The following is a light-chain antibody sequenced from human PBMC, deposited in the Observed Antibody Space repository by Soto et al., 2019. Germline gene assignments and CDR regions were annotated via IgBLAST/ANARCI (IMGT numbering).Light chain of an antibody. J-gene: IGKJ1*01. Sequence: EIVLTQSPVTLSLSPGARATLSCRASPSASSSFLAWYQQKPSQAPRLLIYGASTRATGVPVRFSGSGSGTEFTLTISSLQSEDFAVYYCQQYYNGPPWTFGRGTKVDIK. V-gene: IGKV3-15*01. CDR2: GAS. CDR3: QQYYNGPPWT. CDR1: PSASSS.